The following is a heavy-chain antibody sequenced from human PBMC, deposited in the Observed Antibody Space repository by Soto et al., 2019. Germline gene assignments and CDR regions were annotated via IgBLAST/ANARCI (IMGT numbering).Heavy chain of an antibody. D-gene: IGHD1-1*01. CDR1: GYTFTGYF. CDR2: MNPNSGAK. Sequence: QVQLVQSAAEVKKPGASVKVSCKASGYTFTGYFIHWLRQAPGQGLEWMGRMNPNSGAKNHAPKFHGRVTMTRDTSIRTAYMELTSLGSDDTAVYYCAKLPPTPDWFDPWGQGPLFTVSS. CDR3: AKLPPTPDWFDP. J-gene: IGHJ5*02. V-gene: IGHV1-2*06.